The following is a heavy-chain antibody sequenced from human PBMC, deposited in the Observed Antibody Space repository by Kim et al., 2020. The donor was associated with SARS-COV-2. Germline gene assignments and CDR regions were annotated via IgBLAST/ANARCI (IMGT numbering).Heavy chain of an antibody. CDR2: IWYDGSNK. D-gene: IGHD6-13*01. J-gene: IGHJ4*02. Sequence: GGSLRLSCAASGFTFSSYGMHWVRQAPGKGLEWVAVIWYDGSNKYYADSVKGRFTISRDNSKNTLYLQMNSLRAEDTAVYYCAKDLKQQLVRYYFDYWGQGTLVTVSS. V-gene: IGHV3-33*06. CDR1: GFTFSSYG. CDR3: AKDLKQQLVRYYFDY.